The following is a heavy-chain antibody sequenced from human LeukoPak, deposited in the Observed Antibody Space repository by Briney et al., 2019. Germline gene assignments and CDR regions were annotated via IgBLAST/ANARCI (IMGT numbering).Heavy chain of an antibody. CDR2: IKSSSNII. CDR1: GFTFSSYS. Sequence: GSLRLSCAASGFTFSSYSMNWVRQAPGKGLEWVSYIKSSSNIIYYADSVKGRFTISRDNSKNTLYLQMNSLRAEDTAVYYCAKVHYYDSSGYYYYYYGMDVWGQGTTVTVSS. D-gene: IGHD3-22*01. V-gene: IGHV3-48*01. J-gene: IGHJ6*02. CDR3: AKVHYYDSSGYYYYYYGMDV.